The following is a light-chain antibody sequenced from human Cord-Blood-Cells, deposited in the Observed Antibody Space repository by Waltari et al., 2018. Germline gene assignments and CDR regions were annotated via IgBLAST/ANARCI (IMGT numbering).Light chain of an antibody. CDR3: QQYNSYPYT. J-gene: IGKJ2*01. V-gene: IGKV1-16*02. Sequence: DIPMSQSPSSLSASVVERVTITCRASQGISKYLAWFQQKPGKAPTSLIYAASSLQSGVSSQFSGSGSGTDFTLTISSLQPEDVATYYCQQYNSYPYTFGQGTKLEIK. CDR1: QGISKY. CDR2: AAS.